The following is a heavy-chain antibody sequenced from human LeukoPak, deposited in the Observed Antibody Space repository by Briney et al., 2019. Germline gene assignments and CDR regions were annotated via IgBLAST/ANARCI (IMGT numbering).Heavy chain of an antibody. V-gene: IGHV4-34*01. CDR1: GGSFSGYY. J-gene: IGHJ4*02. D-gene: IGHD3-22*01. CDR3: ARVTGYMIEDYFDY. CDR2: INHSGST. Sequence: PSETLSLTCAVYGGSFSGYYWSWIRQPPGKGLEWIGEINHSGSTNYNPSLKSRVTISVKASKNQFSLKLSSVTAADTAVYYCARVTGYMIEDYFDYWGQGTLVTVSS.